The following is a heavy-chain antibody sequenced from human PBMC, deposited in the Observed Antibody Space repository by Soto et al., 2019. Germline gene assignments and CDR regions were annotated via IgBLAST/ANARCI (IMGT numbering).Heavy chain of an antibody. CDR2: ISESGGTT. D-gene: IGHD3-3*01. J-gene: IGHJ6*02. Sequence: GGSLRLSCVVSGFTFSDHKMNWVRQAPGKGPEWISRISESGGTTSYADSVKGRFTISRDNARDSLYLHMNNLRAEDTAIYYCARDRSLIFAVPPYGMDVWGQGTTVTVSS. CDR3: ARDRSLIFAVPPYGMDV. CDR1: GFTFSDHK. V-gene: IGHV3-48*03.